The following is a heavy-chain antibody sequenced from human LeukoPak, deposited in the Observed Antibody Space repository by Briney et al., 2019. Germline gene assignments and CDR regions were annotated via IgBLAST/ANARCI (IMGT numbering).Heavy chain of an antibody. CDR1: GFTFSSYA. Sequence: GGSLRLSCAASGFTFSSYAMSWVRQAPGKGLEWVSSISSSGSYIYYADSVKGRFTISRDNAKNSLYLQMNSLRAEDTAVYYCAREGIHYFDYWGQGTLVTVSS. J-gene: IGHJ4*02. CDR2: ISSSGSYI. V-gene: IGHV3-21*01. CDR3: AREGIHYFDY. D-gene: IGHD3-10*01.